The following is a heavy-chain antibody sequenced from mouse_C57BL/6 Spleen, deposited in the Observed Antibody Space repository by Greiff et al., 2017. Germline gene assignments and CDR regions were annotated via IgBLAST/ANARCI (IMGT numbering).Heavy chain of an antibody. CDR3: ARDYYSNNYYAMDY. D-gene: IGHD2-5*01. J-gene: IGHJ4*01. CDR1: GYAFSSSW. CDR2: IYPGDGDT. V-gene: IGHV1-82*01. Sequence: VQVVESGPELVKPGASVKISCKASGYAFSSSWMNWVKQRPGKGLEWIGRIYPGDGDTNYNGKFKGKATLTADKSSSTAYMQLSSLTSEDSAVYFCARDYYSNNYYAMDYWGQGTSVTVSS.